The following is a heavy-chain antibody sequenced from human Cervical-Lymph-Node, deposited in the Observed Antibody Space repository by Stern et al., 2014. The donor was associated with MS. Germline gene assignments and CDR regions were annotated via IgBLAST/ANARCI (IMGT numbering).Heavy chain of an antibody. CDR3: ARTSCTGIVCYSFPFYGMDV. Sequence: EVQLVESGGGVVRPGRALRLSCAASGFTFEDYGMTWVRQGPGKGLEWGADSNWNGGLTVYAGSVQGRFTISRDNAKNSLYLQMNSLRAEDTALYHCARTSCTGIVCYSFPFYGMDVWGQGTTVTVSS. CDR2: SNWNGGLT. D-gene: IGHD2-8*02. CDR1: GFTFEDYG. J-gene: IGHJ6*02. V-gene: IGHV3-20*01.